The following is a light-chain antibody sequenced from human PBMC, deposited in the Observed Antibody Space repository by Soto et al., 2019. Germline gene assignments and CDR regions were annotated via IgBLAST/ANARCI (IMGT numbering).Light chain of an antibody. CDR2: GAS. V-gene: IGKV3-15*01. Sequence: EIVMTQSPATLSVSQGERASLSCRASQSVGSNLAWYQQTAGQAPRLLIYGASTRATGIPASYSGSGSGTEFTLTISRLQSEGFADYSCQQYTSWPYTFGQGTKLEIK. CDR3: QQYTSWPYT. J-gene: IGKJ2*01. CDR1: QSVGSN.